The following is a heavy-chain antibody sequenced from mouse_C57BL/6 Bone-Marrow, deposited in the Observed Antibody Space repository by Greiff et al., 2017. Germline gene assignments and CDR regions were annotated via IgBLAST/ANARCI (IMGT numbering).Heavy chain of an antibody. CDR2: INYDGSST. V-gene: IGHV5-16*01. D-gene: IGHD2-5*01. CDR1: GFTFSDYY. J-gene: IGHJ4*01. CDR3: ARGSNYGYAMDY. Sequence: EVQRVESEGGLVQPGSSMKLSCTASGFTFSDYYMAWVRQVPEKGLEWVANINYDGSSTYYLDSLKSRFIISRDNAKNSLYLQMSSLKSEDTATYYCARGSNYGYAMDYWGQGTSVTVSS.